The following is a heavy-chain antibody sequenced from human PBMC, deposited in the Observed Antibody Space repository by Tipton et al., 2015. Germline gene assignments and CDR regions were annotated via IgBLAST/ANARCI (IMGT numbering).Heavy chain of an antibody. CDR1: GFTFSVYY. Sequence: SLRLSCAASGFTFSVYYMSWIRQAPGKGLEWVSNISGSGNTIYYADFVKGRFTVSRDNAKNSLYLQMNSLRAEDTAVYYCARVRGIAAAGLWGQGTLVTVSS. J-gene: IGHJ4*02. CDR2: ISGSGNTI. V-gene: IGHV3-11*04. CDR3: ARVRGIAAAGL. D-gene: IGHD6-13*01.